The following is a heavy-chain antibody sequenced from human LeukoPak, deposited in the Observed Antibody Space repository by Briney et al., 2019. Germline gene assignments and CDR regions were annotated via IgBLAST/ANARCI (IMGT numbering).Heavy chain of an antibody. V-gene: IGHV4-39*01. CDR2: IYYSGST. Sequence: SETLSLTCTVSGGSISSSSYYWGWIRQPPGKGLEWIGSIYYSGSTYYNPSLKSRVTISVDTSKNQFSLKLSSVTAADTAVYYCARRPGSWDAFDIWGQGTMVTVSS. J-gene: IGHJ3*02. CDR3: ARRPGSWDAFDI. CDR1: GGSISSSSYY.